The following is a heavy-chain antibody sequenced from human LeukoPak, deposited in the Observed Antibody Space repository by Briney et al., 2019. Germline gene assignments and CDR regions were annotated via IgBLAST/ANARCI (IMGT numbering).Heavy chain of an antibody. D-gene: IGHD1-26*01. J-gene: IGHJ6*03. V-gene: IGHV1-18*01. CDR1: GYTFTSYG. CDR3: ARDLVVSSGWELPRSYYYYYMDV. CDR2: MSAYNGNT. Sequence: ASVKVSCKASGYTFTSYGISWVRQAPGQGLEWMGWMSAYNGNTNYAQKLQGRVTMTTDTSTSTAYMELRSLRSDDTAVYYCARDLVVSSGWELPRSYYYYYMDVWGKGTTVTVSS.